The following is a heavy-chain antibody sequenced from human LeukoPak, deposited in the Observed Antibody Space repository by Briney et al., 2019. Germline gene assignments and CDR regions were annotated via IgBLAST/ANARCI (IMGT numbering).Heavy chain of an antibody. D-gene: IGHD1-26*01. J-gene: IGHJ4*02. CDR1: GYSISSGYY. Sequence: SETLSLTCTVSGYSISSGYYWGWIRQPPGQGLEWIGSIYHSGSTYYNPSLKSRVTISVDTSKNQFSLKLSSVTAADTAVYYCARVIGGSYYYDYWGQGTLVTVSS. V-gene: IGHV4-38-2*02. CDR2: IYHSGST. CDR3: ARVIGGSYYYDY.